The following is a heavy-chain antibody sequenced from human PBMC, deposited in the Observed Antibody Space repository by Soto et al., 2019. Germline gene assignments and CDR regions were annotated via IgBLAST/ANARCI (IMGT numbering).Heavy chain of an antibody. CDR2: INPSGGST. Sequence: QVQLVQSGAEVKKPGASVKVPCKASGYTFTTYYMHWVRQAPGQGLEWMGLINPSGGSTSYAQKFQGRLTMTRDTSTSTVYMELSSLRSEDTAVYYCAPSYGGNSGSAFDIWGQGTMVTVSS. D-gene: IGHD2-21*02. J-gene: IGHJ3*02. CDR3: APSYGGNSGSAFDI. V-gene: IGHV1-46*01. CDR1: GYTFTTYY.